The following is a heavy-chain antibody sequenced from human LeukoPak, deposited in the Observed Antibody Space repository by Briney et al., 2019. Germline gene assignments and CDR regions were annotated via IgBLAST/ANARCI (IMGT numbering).Heavy chain of an antibody. Sequence: SETLSLTCTVSGDSISNYYWSWIRQPPGKGLEWIGYIYYSGSTKYNPSLKSRVSISVDTSKKQFSLKVNSVTAADTAVYYCAGSSTGSYNDAFDIWGQGTMVTVSS. CDR2: IYYSGST. CDR1: GDSISNYY. J-gene: IGHJ3*02. CDR3: AGSSTGSYNDAFDI. V-gene: IGHV4-59*01. D-gene: IGHD1-26*01.